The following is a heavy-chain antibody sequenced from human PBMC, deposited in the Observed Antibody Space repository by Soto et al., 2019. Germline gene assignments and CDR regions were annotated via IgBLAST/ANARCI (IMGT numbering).Heavy chain of an antibody. CDR1: GFTFSSYT. D-gene: IGHD5-12*01. V-gene: IGHV3-30-3*01. Sequence: PGGSLRLSCAASGFTFSSYTMNWVRQAPGKGLEWVAVISYGGSNKYYADSVKGRFTISRDNSKNTLYLQMNSLRAEDTAVYYCARETRDGYNYGFDYWGQGTLVTVSS. CDR3: ARETRDGYNYGFDY. J-gene: IGHJ4*02. CDR2: ISYGGSNK.